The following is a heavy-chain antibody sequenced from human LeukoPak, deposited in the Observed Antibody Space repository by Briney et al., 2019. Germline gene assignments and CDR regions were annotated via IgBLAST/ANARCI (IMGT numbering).Heavy chain of an antibody. J-gene: IGHJ4*02. CDR2: FDPEDGET. Sequence: GASVKVSCKVSGYTLTELSMHWVRQAPGKGLEWMGGFDPEDGETIYAQKFQGRVTMTEDTSTDTAYMELSSLRSEDTAVYYCAAYDILTGYPYYFDYWGQGTLVTVSS. CDR1: GYTLTELS. V-gene: IGHV1-24*01. CDR3: AAYDILTGYPYYFDY. D-gene: IGHD3-9*01.